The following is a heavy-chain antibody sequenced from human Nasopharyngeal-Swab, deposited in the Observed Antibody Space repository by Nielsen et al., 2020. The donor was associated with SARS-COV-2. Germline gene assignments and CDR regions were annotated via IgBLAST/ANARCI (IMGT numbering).Heavy chain of an antibody. Sequence: WMRKAAWTGLEWVANIKQDGSEKYYVDSVKGRFTISRDNAKNSLYLQMNSLRAEDTAVYYCAREAATRPTNWFDPWGQGTLVTVSS. V-gene: IGHV3-7*01. CDR3: AREAATRPTNWFDP. D-gene: IGHD2-15*01. J-gene: IGHJ5*02. CDR2: IKQDGSEK.